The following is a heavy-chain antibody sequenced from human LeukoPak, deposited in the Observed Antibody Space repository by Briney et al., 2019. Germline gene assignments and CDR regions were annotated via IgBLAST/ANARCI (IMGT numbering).Heavy chain of an antibody. J-gene: IGHJ4*02. V-gene: IGHV3-33*01. CDR2: IWYDGSNK. D-gene: IGHD5-24*01. CDR3: ASDYMDGYNLLAY. Sequence: AGSLRLSWAAAGFTFSSYGMHWVRQAPGKGLEWVAVIWYDGSNKYYADSGKGRFTISRDNSKNTLYLWMNRVRAEDTAVYLWASDYMDGYNLLAYCGQASLVSVSS. CDR1: GFTFSSYG.